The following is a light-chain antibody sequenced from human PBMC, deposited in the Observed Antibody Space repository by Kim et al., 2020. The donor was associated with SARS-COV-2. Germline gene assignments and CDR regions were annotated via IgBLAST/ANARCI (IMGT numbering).Light chain of an antibody. V-gene: IGKV4-1*01. Sequence: DIVMTQSPDSLAVSLGERATINCKSSQSVLYSSNNKNYLAWYQQKPGQPPKLLIYWASTRESGVPDRFSGSGSGTDSTLTISSLQAEDVAVYYSQQYYSTPLTFGGGTKVDIK. CDR2: WAS. J-gene: IGKJ4*01. CDR1: QSVLYSSNNKNY. CDR3: QQYYSTPLT.